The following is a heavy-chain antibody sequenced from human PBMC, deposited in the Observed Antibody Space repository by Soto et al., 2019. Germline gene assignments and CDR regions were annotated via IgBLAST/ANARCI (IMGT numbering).Heavy chain of an antibody. J-gene: IGHJ6*02. D-gene: IGHD6-13*01. CDR3: ARDGIGIAAAARYGMDV. CDR1: GFTFSSYS. V-gene: IGHV3-21*01. Sequence: GGSLRLSCAASGFTFSSYSMNWVRQAPGKGLEWVSSISSSSYICYADSVKGRFTISRDNAKNSLYLQMNSLRAEDTAVYYCARDGIGIAAAARYGMDVWGQGTTVTVSS. CDR2: ISSSSYI.